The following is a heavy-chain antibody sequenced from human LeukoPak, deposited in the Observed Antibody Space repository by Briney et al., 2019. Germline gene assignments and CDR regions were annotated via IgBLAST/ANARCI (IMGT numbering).Heavy chain of an antibody. CDR2: ISPNSGDT. D-gene: IGHD5-12*01. CDR3: ARDREPGYGGYDGLDS. V-gene: IGHV1-2*02. J-gene: IGHJ4*02. Sequence: ASVKVSCKTSGYTFTGYHMHWVRQAPGQGLEWMGWISPNSGDTNSAQKFQGRVTMTRDTSISTAYMELSRLTSDDTAVYYCARDREPGYGGYDGLDSWGQGTLVTVSS. CDR1: GYTFTGYH.